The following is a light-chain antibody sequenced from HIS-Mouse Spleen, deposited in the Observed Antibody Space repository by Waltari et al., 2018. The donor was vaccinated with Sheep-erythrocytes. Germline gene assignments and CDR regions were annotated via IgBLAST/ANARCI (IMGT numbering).Light chain of an antibody. V-gene: IGLV2-14*03. J-gene: IGLJ3*02. CDR3: SSYTSSSTSWV. CDR2: DVS. CDR1: SSDVGGYTY. Sequence: QSALTQPASVSGSPGQSITIPCTGTSSDVGGYTYVSRYQQHPGQAPKLMIYDVSNRPSGVSNRFSGSKSGNTASLTISGLQAEDEADYYCSSYTSSSTSWVFGGGTKLTVL.